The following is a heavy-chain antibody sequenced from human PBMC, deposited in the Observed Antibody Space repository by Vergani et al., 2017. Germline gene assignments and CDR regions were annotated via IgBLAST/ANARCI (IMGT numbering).Heavy chain of an antibody. J-gene: IGHJ4*02. Sequence: EVQLVQSGAEVKKPGESLKISCKYSESSFISNEIAWVRQMSGKGLQWMGNINPIDSKIAYSPSFQGQAIMSLDKSITTAYLQWRSLKASDTAIYYCTRHVPCGEGACLHFDQWGQGTQVTVSS. CDR2: INPIDSKI. V-gene: IGHV5-51*01. CDR3: TRHVPCGEGACLHFDQ. CDR1: ESSFISNE. D-gene: IGHD4-17*01.